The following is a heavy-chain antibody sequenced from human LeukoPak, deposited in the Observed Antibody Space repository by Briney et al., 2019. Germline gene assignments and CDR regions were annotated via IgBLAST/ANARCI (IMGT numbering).Heavy chain of an antibody. CDR3: ATSSAAPANM. D-gene: IGHD2-2*01. V-gene: IGHV3-7*01. CDR1: GFTLSTYW. J-gene: IGHJ4*02. Sequence: GGSLRLSCAVSGFTLSTYWMSWVRQAPGNGLEWVANIKQDGSAKYYVDSVKGRFTISRDNAKNSLYLQMNSLRPEDTGVYYCATSSAAPANMWGQGTLVTVSS. CDR2: IKQDGSAK.